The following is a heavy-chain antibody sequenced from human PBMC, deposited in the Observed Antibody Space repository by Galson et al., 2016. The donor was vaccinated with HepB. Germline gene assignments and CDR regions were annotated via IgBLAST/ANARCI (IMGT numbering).Heavy chain of an antibody. V-gene: IGHV1-3*01. CDR2: INVGNGNT. J-gene: IGHJ3*02. D-gene: IGHD3/OR15-3a*01. CDR3: AREHDIWTSYAFDI. CDR1: GFTLTSYA. Sequence: SVKVSCKASGFTLTSYAIKWVRQAPGQRLEWMGWINVGNGNTKYSEKFQGRVTITRDTSASTVHMELSSLRSEDTAVHYCAREHDIWTSYAFDIWGQGTMITVSS.